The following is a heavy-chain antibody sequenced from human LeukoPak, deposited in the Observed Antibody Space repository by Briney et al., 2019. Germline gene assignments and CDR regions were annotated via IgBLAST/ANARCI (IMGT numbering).Heavy chain of an antibody. CDR2: IYYSGST. V-gene: IGHV4-39*01. Sequence: PEPLSLTSTVPVSPISSSGNSWGWFRQPPGKGLKWMGSIYYSGSTYYNPSLKSRVTISGDTSKNQFSLKLSSVTAADTAVYYCASEYYDILTGYTPHDYWGQGTLVTVSS. CDR1: VSPISSSGNS. D-gene: IGHD3-9*01. CDR3: ASEYYDILTGYTPHDY. J-gene: IGHJ4*02.